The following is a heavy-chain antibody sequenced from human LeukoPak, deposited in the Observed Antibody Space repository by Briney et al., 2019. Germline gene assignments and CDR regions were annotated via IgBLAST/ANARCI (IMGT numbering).Heavy chain of an antibody. Sequence: ASVKVSCKASGGTFSTYGLSWVRQAPGQGLEWMGIINPSGGSTSYAQKFQGRVTMTRDTSTSTVYMELSSLRSEDTAVYYCAREGYSSGWFDYWGQGTLVTVSS. V-gene: IGHV1-46*01. J-gene: IGHJ4*02. CDR1: GGTFSTYG. CDR3: AREGYSSGWFDY. CDR2: INPSGGST. D-gene: IGHD6-19*01.